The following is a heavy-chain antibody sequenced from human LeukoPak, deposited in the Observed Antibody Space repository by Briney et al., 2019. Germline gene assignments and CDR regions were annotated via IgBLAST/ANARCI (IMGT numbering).Heavy chain of an antibody. CDR3: ARPRGCGSSRCNNFDY. V-gene: IGHV3-11*04. D-gene: IGHD2-2*01. CDR1: GFTFSDYN. CDR2: ISRSGSTK. J-gene: IGHJ4*02. Sequence: PGGSLRLSCAASGFTFSDYNMRWIRQAPGKGLEWVSSISRSGSTKYYADSVKGRFTISRDNAKNSLYLQMNRLRAEDTAVYYCARPRGCGSSRCNNFDYWGQGTLVTVSS.